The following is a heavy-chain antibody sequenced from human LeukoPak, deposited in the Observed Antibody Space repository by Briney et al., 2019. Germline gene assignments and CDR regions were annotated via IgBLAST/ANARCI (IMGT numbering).Heavy chain of an antibody. D-gene: IGHD4-17*01. V-gene: IGHV3-74*01. Sequence: GGSLRLSCAASGITLCNYWMHWVRQTPGQGLVWVSCINADSVKGRFTISRDSAKNTLYLQMNSLRAEDTAVYYCARLATATTDYWGQGTLVTVSS. CDR1: GITLCNYW. J-gene: IGHJ4*02. CDR3: ARLATATTDY. CDR2: IN.